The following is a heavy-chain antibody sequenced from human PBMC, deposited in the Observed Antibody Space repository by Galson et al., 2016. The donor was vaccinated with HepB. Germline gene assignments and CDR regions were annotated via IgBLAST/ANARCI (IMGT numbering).Heavy chain of an antibody. J-gene: IGHJ4*02. D-gene: IGHD3-22*01. CDR2: IYSADTT. Sequence: SLRLSCAVAGFAVRSYCMSWVHQAPGKGLEWASVIYSADTTYYADSVKGRFTISTDSSKNTLYLQMDSLRADDTAVYYCARHYCDASGHPNYLTHWGQGTPVTVSS. V-gene: IGHV3-66*04. CDR3: ARHYCDASGHPNYLTH. CDR1: GFAVRSYC.